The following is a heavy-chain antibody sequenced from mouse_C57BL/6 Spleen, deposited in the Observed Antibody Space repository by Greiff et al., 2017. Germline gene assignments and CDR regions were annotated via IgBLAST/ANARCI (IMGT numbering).Heavy chain of an antibody. V-gene: IGHV1-64*01. Sequence: QVQLKQPGAELVKPGASVKLSCKASGYTFTSYWMPWVKQRPGQGLEWIGMIHPNSGSTNYNEKFKSKATLTVDKSSSTAYMQLSSLTSEDSAVYYCARSTVVAYYAMDYWGQGTSVTVSS. CDR3: ARSTVVAYYAMDY. CDR2: IHPNSGST. J-gene: IGHJ4*01. D-gene: IGHD1-1*01. CDR1: GYTFTSYW.